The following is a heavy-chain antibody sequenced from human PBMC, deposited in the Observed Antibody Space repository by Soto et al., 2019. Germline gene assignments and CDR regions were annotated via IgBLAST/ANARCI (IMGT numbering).Heavy chain of an antibody. CDR2: MNPNSGNT. CDR3: VRVPFFIAARPNWFDP. D-gene: IGHD6-6*01. J-gene: IGHJ5*02. CDR1: GYTFTSYD. V-gene: IGHV1-8*01. Sequence: ASVKVSCKASGYTFTSYDSNWVRQATVQGLEWMGWMNPNSGNTGYAQKFQGRVTMTRNTSISTAYMELSSLRSEDTAVYYCVRVPFFIAARPNWFDPWGQGTLVTVSS.